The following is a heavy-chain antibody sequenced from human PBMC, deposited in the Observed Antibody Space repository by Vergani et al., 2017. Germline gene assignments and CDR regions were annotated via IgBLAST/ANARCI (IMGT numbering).Heavy chain of an antibody. CDR1: GGSISSYY. CDR3: ARDGAINDYSNFWFDP. V-gene: IGHV4-59*01. D-gene: IGHD4-11*01. Sequence: QVQLQESGPGLVKPSETLSLTCTVSGGSISSYYWSWIRQPPGKGLEWIGYIYYSGSTNYNPSLKSRVTISVDTSKNQFSLKLSSVTAADTAVYYCARDGAINDYSNFWFDPWGQGTLVTVSS. CDR2: IYYSGST. J-gene: IGHJ5*02.